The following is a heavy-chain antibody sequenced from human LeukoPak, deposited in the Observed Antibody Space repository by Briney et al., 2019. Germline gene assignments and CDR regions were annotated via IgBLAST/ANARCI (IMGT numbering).Heavy chain of an antibody. Sequence: GASVKVSCKASGYTFTSYYMHWVRQAPGQGLEWMGIINPSGGSTSYAQKFQGRVTMTEDTSTDTAYMELSSLRSEDTAVYYCATATYSSSWYYYWGQGTLVTVSS. CDR1: GYTFTSYY. D-gene: IGHD6-13*01. V-gene: IGHV1-46*01. CDR2: INPSGGST. CDR3: ATATYSSSWYYY. J-gene: IGHJ4*02.